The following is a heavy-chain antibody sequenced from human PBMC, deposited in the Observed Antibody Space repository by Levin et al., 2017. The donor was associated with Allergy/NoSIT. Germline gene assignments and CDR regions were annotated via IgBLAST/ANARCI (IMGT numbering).Heavy chain of an antibody. Sequence: LSLTCAVSGFSFSVSALSWVRQAPGKGLEWVSGISGDSGTTNYAESVKGRFIISKDNSKNTLHLQMNSLRAEDTAVYYCGKTLYGGVDYWGQGTLVTVSS. D-gene: IGHD4-23*01. J-gene: IGHJ4*02. CDR1: GFSFSVSA. V-gene: IGHV3-23*01. CDR2: ISGDSGTT. CDR3: GKTLYGGVDY.